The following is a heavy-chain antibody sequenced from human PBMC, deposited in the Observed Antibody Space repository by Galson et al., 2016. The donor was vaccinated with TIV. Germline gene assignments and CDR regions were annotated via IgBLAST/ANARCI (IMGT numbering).Heavy chain of an antibody. J-gene: IGHJ4*02. CDR1: GFTFRSYG. CDR2: MSDDGTEK. D-gene: IGHD3-10*01. V-gene: IGHV3-30*03. CDR3: ARVYNSYFIDY. Sequence: SLRLSCATSGFTFRSYGFHWVRQAPGKGLEWVAFMSDDGTEKYYGDSVRRRFTISRDNSKSTLYLQMSSLRPGDSAVYLCARVYNSYFIDYWGQGTLVTVSS.